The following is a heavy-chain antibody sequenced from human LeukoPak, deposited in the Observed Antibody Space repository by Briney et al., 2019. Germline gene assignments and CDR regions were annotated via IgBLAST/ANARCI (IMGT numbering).Heavy chain of an antibody. Sequence: GGSLRLSCAASGFTFSTYGMHWVRQAPGKGLEWVAVISYDGSNEYYADSVKGRFTISRDNSKNTLYLQMSSLRAEDTAVYYCAREYSSGWYGNDAFDIWGQGTMVTVSS. D-gene: IGHD6-19*01. CDR2: ISYDGSNE. CDR1: GFTFSTYG. CDR3: AREYSSGWYGNDAFDI. V-gene: IGHV3-30*03. J-gene: IGHJ3*02.